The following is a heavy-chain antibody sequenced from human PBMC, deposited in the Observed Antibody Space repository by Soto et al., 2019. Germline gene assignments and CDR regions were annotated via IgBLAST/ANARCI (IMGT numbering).Heavy chain of an antibody. J-gene: IGHJ3*02. V-gene: IGHV5-51*03. CDR3: ARRLLKWVGSAFDI. CDR2: IYPGDSDT. D-gene: IGHD1-26*01. Sequence: GKSLKISCKGSGYSFAGYWITWVRQMPGKGLEWMGIIYPGDSDTRYSPSFQGQVTISADKSISTAYLQWSSLKASDTAMYYCARRLLKWVGSAFDIWGQGTMVTVSS. CDR1: GYSFAGYW.